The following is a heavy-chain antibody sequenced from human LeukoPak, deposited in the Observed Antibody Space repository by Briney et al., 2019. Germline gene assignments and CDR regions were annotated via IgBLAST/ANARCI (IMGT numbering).Heavy chain of an antibody. CDR3: AREGAYGDYGDY. D-gene: IGHD4-17*01. Sequence: PSETLSLTCTVSGGSVSSGSYYWSWIRQPPGKGLEWIGYIYYSGSTNYNPSLKSRVTISVDTSKNQFSLKLSSVTAADTAVYYCAREGAYGDYGDYWGQGTLVTVSS. CDR2: IYYSGST. V-gene: IGHV4-61*01. J-gene: IGHJ4*02. CDR1: GGSVSSGSYY.